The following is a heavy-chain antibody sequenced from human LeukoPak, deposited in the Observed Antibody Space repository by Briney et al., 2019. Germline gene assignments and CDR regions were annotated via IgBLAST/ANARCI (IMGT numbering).Heavy chain of an antibody. D-gene: IGHD5-24*01. Sequence: GGSLRLSCAASGFTFSSYGMHWVRQAPGKGLEWVAVIWYDGGNKYYADSVKGRFTISRDNSKNTLYLQMNSLRAEDTAVYYCARDVETTNWFDPWGQGTLVTVSS. CDR1: GFTFSSYG. V-gene: IGHV3-33*01. CDR2: IWYDGGNK. J-gene: IGHJ5*02. CDR3: ARDVETTNWFDP.